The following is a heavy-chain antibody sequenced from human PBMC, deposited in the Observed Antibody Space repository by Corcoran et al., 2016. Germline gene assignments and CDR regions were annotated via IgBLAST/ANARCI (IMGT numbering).Heavy chain of an antibody. CDR3: PLLRFGEFSFDY. D-gene: IGHD3-16*02. V-gene: IGHV4-59*01. J-gene: IGHJ4*02. CDR2: IYHSGST. CDR1: GGSISSYY. Sequence: QVQLQESGPGLVKPSETLSLTCTGSGGSISSYYWGWIRQPTGKGLGWVGYIYHSGSTNYNPHLKSRVTISVDTSKNQFTLKLSSVTAADTAVYYCPLLRFGEFSFDYWGQGTLVTVSS.